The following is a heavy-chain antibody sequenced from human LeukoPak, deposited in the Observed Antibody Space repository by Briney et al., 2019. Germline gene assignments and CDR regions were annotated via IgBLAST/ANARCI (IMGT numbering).Heavy chain of an antibody. V-gene: IGHV4-39*01. CDR1: GGSISSSNYY. Sequence: SETLSLTCTVSGGSISSSNYYWGWIRQPPGKGLEWIGSIYYSGSTYYNPSLKSRVTISVDTSKDQFSLKLSSVTAADTAVYYCAGTYSSSWYQPFDYWGQGTLVTVSS. D-gene: IGHD6-13*01. J-gene: IGHJ4*02. CDR3: AGTYSSSWYQPFDY. CDR2: IYYSGST.